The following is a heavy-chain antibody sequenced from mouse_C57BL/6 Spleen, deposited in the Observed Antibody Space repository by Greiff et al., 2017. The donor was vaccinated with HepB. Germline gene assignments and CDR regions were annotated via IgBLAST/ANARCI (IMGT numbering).Heavy chain of an antibody. CDR1: GYTFTDYY. CDR2: INPNNGGT. CDR3: ARGYYYGYFDV. Sequence: EVQLQQSGPELVKPGASVKISCKASGYTFTDYYMNWVKQSHGKSLEWIGDINPNNGGTSYNQKFKGKATLTVDKSSSTAYMELRSLTSEDSAVYYCARGYYYGYFDVWGTGTTVTVSS. D-gene: IGHD1-1*01. V-gene: IGHV1-26*01. J-gene: IGHJ1*03.